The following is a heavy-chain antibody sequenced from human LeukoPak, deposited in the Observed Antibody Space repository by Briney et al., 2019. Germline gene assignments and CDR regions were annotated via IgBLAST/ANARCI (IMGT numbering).Heavy chain of an antibody. D-gene: IGHD3-10*01. Sequence: AGGSLRLSCAASGFTFTSYWMSWVRQTPGKGLEWVAHLNQDGSERYYVDSVKGRFTISRENAKNSLCLQMNSLRAEDTAVYYCAKCGSGSNFDYWGQGILVTVSS. CDR2: LNQDGSER. CDR3: AKCGSGSNFDY. CDR1: GFTFTSYW. J-gene: IGHJ4*02. V-gene: IGHV3-7*02.